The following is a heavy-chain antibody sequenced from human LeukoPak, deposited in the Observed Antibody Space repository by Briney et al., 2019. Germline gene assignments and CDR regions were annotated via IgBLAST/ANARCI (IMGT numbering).Heavy chain of an antibody. CDR2: IWDDGSNK. CDR1: GFTFSSYG. Sequence: GGSLRLSCAASGFTFSSYGMHWVRQAPGKGLEWVAVIWDDGSNKNYADSVKGRVTISRDNSQNTLHLQMNSLRAEDTAIYYCARDGGRYSFDYWGQGTLVTVSS. J-gene: IGHJ4*02. CDR3: ARDGGRYSFDY. D-gene: IGHD3-16*01. V-gene: IGHV3-33*08.